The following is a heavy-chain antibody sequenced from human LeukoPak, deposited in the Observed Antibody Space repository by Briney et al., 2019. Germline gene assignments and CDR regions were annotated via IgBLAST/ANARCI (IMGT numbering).Heavy chain of an antibody. CDR3: VRGPHYGAYTDYFDY. V-gene: IGHV3-7*01. D-gene: IGHD4-17*01. CDR2: IKQDGNEN. Sequence: PGGSLRLSCAASGFTFSSYSMNWVRQAPGKGLEWVATIKQDGNENYYVDSVKGRFTISRDDAKNSLYLQMNSLRVEDTALYYCVRGPHYGAYTDYFDYWGRGTLVTVSS. CDR1: GFTFSSYS. J-gene: IGHJ4*02.